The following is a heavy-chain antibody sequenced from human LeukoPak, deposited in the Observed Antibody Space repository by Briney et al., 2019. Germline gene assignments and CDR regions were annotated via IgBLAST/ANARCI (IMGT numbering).Heavy chain of an antibody. J-gene: IGHJ4*02. CDR2: FYNGGNT. CDR1: GFTVNNNY. V-gene: IGHV3-66*02. D-gene: IGHD6-19*01. CDR3: AREDVGSSGWYGFDY. Sequence: GGSLRLSCAASGFTVNNNYMSWVRQAPGKGLEWVSIFYNGGNTYYADSVKGRFTISSDKSKNTPYLQMNSLRVEDTAVYYCAREDVGSSGWYGFDYWGQGTLVTVSS.